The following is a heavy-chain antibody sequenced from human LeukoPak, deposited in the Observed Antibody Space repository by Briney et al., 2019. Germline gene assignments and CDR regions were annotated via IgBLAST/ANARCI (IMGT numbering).Heavy chain of an antibody. CDR1: AFSLNAYN. CDR2: ISYTGTYI. D-gene: IGHD3-22*01. Sequence: TGGSLRLSCAASAFSLNAYNMNWVRQAPGKGLEWVSSISYTGTYIYYADSVKGRFTISRDNAKNSLYLQMNSLRAEDTAVYYCARSDHYDSNGYYDYWGQGTLVTVSS. V-gene: IGHV3-21*04. J-gene: IGHJ4*02. CDR3: ARSDHYDSNGYYDY.